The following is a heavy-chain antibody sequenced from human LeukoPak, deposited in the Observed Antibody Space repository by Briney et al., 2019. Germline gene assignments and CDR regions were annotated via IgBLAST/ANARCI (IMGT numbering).Heavy chain of an antibody. CDR3: ARKVPNDSSGYYYRGQFDP. J-gene: IGHJ5*02. CDR1: GGTFSSYA. D-gene: IGHD3-22*01. Sequence: SVKVSCKASGGTFSSYAISWVRQAPGQGLEWMGGIIPIFGRANYAQKFQGRVTITADKSTSTAYMELSSLRTEDTAVYYCARKVPNDSSGYYYRGQFDPWGQGTLVTVSS. V-gene: IGHV1-69*06. CDR2: IIPIFGRA.